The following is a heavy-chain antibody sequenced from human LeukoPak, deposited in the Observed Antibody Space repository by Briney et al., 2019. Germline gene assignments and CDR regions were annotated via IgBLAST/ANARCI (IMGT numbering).Heavy chain of an antibody. Sequence: SETLSLTCIVSGGSISSHYWTWIRQPPGKGPEYIGYIYYSGNTNYNPSLKSRVTISVDRSKNQFSLKLTSVTAEDTAVYYCARINSGWYFDYWGQGTLVTVPS. CDR1: GGSISSHY. J-gene: IGHJ4*02. CDR2: IYYSGNT. V-gene: IGHV4-59*11. D-gene: IGHD6-19*01. CDR3: ARINSGWYFDY.